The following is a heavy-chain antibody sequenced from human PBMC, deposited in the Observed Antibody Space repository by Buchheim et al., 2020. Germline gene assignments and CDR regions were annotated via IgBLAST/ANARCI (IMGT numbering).Heavy chain of an antibody. J-gene: IGHJ4*02. Sequence: EVQLVQSGAEVKKPGESLRISCRASGYSFNTYWIAWVRQMPGRGLEWMGNIYPGDSDTRYSPSFQGKVTFSVDKSINTAYRQWSGLKASDTAVYFCARHRFCVDGVCFLDFWGQGT. CDR2: IYPGDSDT. V-gene: IGHV5-51*01. D-gene: IGHD2-8*02. CDR1: GYSFNTYW. CDR3: ARHRFCVDGVCFLDF.